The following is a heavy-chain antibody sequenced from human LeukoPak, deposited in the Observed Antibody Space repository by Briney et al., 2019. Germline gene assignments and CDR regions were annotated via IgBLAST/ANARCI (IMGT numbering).Heavy chain of an antibody. V-gene: IGHV3-7*01. CDR3: ARGLSGYSSSLGY. D-gene: IGHD6-6*01. Sequence: GGSLRLSCAASGFTFSSYWMSWVRQAPGKGLAWVANIKQDGSEKYYVDSVKGRFTISRDNAKNTLYLQMNSLRAEDTAVYYCARGLSGYSSSLGYWGQGTLVTVSS. J-gene: IGHJ4*02. CDR2: IKQDGSEK. CDR1: GFTFSSYW.